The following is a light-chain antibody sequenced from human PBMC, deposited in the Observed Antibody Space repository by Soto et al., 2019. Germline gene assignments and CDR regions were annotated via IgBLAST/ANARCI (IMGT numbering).Light chain of an antibody. V-gene: IGKV3-15*01. CDR3: QQYNNWPRT. CDR1: QSVSSN. CDR2: GAS. Sequence: EIVMTHSAATLSVSPGERATLSCMASQSVSSNLAWYQQKPGQAPRLLIYGASTRATGIPARFSGSGSGTEFTLTISSLQSEDFAVYYCQQYNNWPRTFGQGTKVDIK. J-gene: IGKJ1*01.